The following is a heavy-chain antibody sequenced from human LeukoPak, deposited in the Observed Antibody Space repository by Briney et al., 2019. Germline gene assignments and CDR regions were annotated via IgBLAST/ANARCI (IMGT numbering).Heavy chain of an antibody. D-gene: IGHD1-26*01. CDR3: AKVLHSGSFKTLLF. Sequence: GGSLRLSCAASGFTFSSYAMSWVRQAPGKGLEWVSAISGSGGSTYYADSVKGRFTISRDNSKNTLYLQMNSLRAEDTAVYYCAKVLHSGSFKTLLFGGQGTLVTVSS. J-gene: IGHJ4*02. V-gene: IGHV3-23*01. CDR2: ISGSGGST. CDR1: GFTFSSYA.